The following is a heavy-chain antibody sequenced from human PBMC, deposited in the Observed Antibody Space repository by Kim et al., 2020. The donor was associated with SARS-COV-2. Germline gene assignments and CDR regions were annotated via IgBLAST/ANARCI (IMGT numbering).Heavy chain of an antibody. D-gene: IGHD2-2*01. J-gene: IGHJ5*02. CDR2: INAGNGNT. CDR1: GYTFTSYA. Sequence: ASVKVSCKASGYTFTSYAMHWVRQAPGQRLEWMGWINAGNGNTKYSQKFQGRVTITRDTSASTAYMELSSLRSEDTAVYYCARVICSTSCYSPVWFDPWGQGTLVTVSS. V-gene: IGHV1-3*01. CDR3: ARVICSTSCYSPVWFDP.